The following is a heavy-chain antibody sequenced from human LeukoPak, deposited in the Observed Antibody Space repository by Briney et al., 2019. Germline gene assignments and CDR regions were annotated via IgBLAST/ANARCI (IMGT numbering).Heavy chain of an antibody. Sequence: SETLSLTCAVYGGSFSDYYWSWIRQPPGKGLEWIGEINHSGSTNYNPSLKSRVTISVDTSKNQLSLRLTSMTAADTAVYYCARGYYYRTWGQGTLVTVSS. CDR3: ARGYYYRT. CDR1: GGSFSDYY. D-gene: IGHD3-10*01. V-gene: IGHV4-34*01. J-gene: IGHJ4*02. CDR2: INHSGST.